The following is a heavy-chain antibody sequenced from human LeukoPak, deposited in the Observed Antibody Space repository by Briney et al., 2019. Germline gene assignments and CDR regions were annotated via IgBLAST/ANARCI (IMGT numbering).Heavy chain of an antibody. V-gene: IGHV3-30-3*01. CDR1: GFTFSSYA. D-gene: IGHD2-15*01. CDR2: ISYDGSNK. Sequence: QTGGSLRLSCAASGFTFSSYAMHWVRQAPGKGLEWVAVISYDGSNKYYADSVKGRFTISRDNSKNTMYLQMNSLRAEDTAVYYCARDRAAGGDFDYWGQGTLVTVSS. CDR3: ARDRAAGGDFDY. J-gene: IGHJ4*02.